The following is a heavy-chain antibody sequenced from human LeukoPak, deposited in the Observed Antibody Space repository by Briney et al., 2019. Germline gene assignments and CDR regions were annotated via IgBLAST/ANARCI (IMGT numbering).Heavy chain of an antibody. CDR1: GLSISDNY. V-gene: IGHV3-53*01. J-gene: IGHJ6*02. CDR2: IHSGGNI. CDR3: ARDRGYAMDV. D-gene: IGHD1-1*01. Sequence: SGGSLRLSCAASGLSISDNYMSWVRQAPGKGLEWVSIIHSGGNIYYADSVKGRFTISGDNSKNTLYLQMNSLRAEDTAVYYCARDRGYAMDVWGQGTTVTVSS.